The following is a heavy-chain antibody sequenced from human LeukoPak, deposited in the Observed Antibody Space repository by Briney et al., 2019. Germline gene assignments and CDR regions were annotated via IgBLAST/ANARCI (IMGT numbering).Heavy chain of an antibody. CDR3: ARGSARVATLDY. J-gene: IGHJ4*02. D-gene: IGHD5-12*01. CDR2: ISSSGSTI. V-gene: IGHV3-48*03. CDR1: GFTFSSYE. Sequence: RGSLRLSCAASGFTFSSYEMNWVRQAPGKGLEWVSYISSSGSTIYYADSVKGRFTISRDNAKNSLYLQMNSLRAEDTAVYYCARGSARVATLDYWGQGTLVTVSS.